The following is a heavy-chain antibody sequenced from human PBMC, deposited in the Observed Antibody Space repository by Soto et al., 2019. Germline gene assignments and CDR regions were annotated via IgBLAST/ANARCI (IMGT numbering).Heavy chain of an antibody. CDR1: GGTFSSYA. D-gene: IGHD6-13*01. V-gene: IGHV1-69*01. J-gene: IGHJ4*02. Sequence: QVQLGQSGAEVKKPGSSVKVSCKASGGTFSSYAISWVRQAPGQGLEWMGGVIPIFGTANYAQKFQGRVTITAHESTRPAYMELSSLRSEATAVYYCARGVGSSHTKNDYWGQGTLVAVSS. CDR2: VIPIFGTA. CDR3: ARGVGSSHTKNDY.